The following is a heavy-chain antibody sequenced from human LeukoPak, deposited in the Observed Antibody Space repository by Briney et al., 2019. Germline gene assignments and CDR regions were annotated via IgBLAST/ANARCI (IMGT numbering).Heavy chain of an antibody. CDR1: GYTFTSYD. V-gene: IGHV1-18*01. CDR2: ISAYNGNT. J-gene: IGHJ5*02. D-gene: IGHD3-3*01. Sequence: ASVKVSCKASGYTFTSYDINWVRQAPGQGLEWMGWISAYNGNTNYAQKLQGRVTMTTDTSTSTAYMELRSLRSDDTAVYYCARTNWYYDFWSGYYQRWFDPWGQGTLVTVSS. CDR3: ARTNWYYDFWSGYYQRWFDP.